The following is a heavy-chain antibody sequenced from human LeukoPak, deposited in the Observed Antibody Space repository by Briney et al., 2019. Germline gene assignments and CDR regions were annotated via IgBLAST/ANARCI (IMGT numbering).Heavy chain of an antibody. CDR3: AKVIRGGHGMDV. CDR2: ISDSSSLT. CDR1: GFTFSSFG. D-gene: IGHD3-10*01. Sequence: GGSLRLSCAASGFTFSSFGMNWVRQAPGKGLEWVSYISDSSSLTDYADSVKGRFTISRDNAKNSLSLQLNSLRDEDTAVYFCAKVIRGGHGMDVWGQGTTVTVSS. J-gene: IGHJ6*02. V-gene: IGHV3-48*02.